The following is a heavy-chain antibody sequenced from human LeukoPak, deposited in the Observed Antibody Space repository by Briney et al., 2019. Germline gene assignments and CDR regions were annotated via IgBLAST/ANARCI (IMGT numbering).Heavy chain of an antibody. CDR2: IYYSGST. CDR1: GGSISSSSYY. D-gene: IGHD3-10*01. J-gene: IGHJ4*02. V-gene: IGHV4-39*07. Sequence: SETLSLTCTVSGGSISSSSYYWGWIRQPPGKGLEWIGSIYYSGSTYYNPSLKSRVTISVDTSKNQFSLKLSSVTAADTAVYYCARVSLVRGAPDYYFDYWGQGTLVTVSS. CDR3: ARVSLVRGAPDYYFDY.